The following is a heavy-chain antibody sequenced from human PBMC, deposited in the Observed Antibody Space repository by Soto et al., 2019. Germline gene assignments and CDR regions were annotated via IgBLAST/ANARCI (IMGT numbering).Heavy chain of an antibody. V-gene: IGHV4-59*01. CDR2: IYYSGST. CDR1: GGSISSYY. CDR3: ARTLYGDYAPSYGMDV. D-gene: IGHD4-17*01. J-gene: IGHJ6*02. Sequence: QVQLQESGPGLVKPSETLSLTCTVSGGSISSYYWSWIRQPPGKGLEWIGYIYYSGSTNYNPSLKSRVTISVDTSKNQFSLKLSSVTAADTAVYYCARTLYGDYAPSYGMDVWGQGTTVTVSS.